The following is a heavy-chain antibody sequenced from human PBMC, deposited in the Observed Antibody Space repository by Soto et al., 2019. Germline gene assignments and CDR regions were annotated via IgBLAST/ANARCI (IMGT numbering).Heavy chain of an antibody. J-gene: IGHJ4*02. D-gene: IGHD3-3*01. CDR2: ISYDGSNK. CDR1: GFTFSSYA. V-gene: IGHV3-30-3*01. Sequence: GGSLRLSCAASGFTFSSYAMDWVRQAPGKGLEWMAVISYDGSNKYYADSVKGRFTISRDNSKNTLFLQMNSLRAEDTAVYYCAREIERLLDYWGQGTLVTSPQ. CDR3: AREIERLLDY.